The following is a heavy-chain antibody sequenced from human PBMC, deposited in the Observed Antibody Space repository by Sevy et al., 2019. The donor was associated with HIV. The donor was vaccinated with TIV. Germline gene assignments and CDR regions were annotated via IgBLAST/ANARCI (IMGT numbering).Heavy chain of an antibody. CDR2: ISYDGSNK. J-gene: IGHJ4*02. Sequence: GGSLRLSCAASGFTFSSYAMHWVRQAPGKGLEWVAVISYDGSNKYYADSVKGRFTISRDNSKNTLYLQMNSLGAEDTAVYYCASSGLGATSRAYYFDYWGQGTLVTVSS. CDR1: GFTFSSYA. V-gene: IGHV3-30-3*01. D-gene: IGHD1-26*01. CDR3: ASSGLGATSRAYYFDY.